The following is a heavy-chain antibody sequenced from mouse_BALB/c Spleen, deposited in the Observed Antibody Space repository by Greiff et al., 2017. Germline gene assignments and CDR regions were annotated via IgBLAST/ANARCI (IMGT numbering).Heavy chain of an antibody. J-gene: IGHJ4*01. CDR2: ISTYYGNT. CDR3: ARGPMITTDAMDY. Sequence: VKLVESGPELVRPGVSVKISCKGSGYTFTDYAMHWVKQSHAKSLEWIGVISTYYGNTNYNQKFKGKATMTVDKSSSTAYMELARLTSEDSAIYYCARGPMITTDAMDYWGQGTSVTVSS. V-gene: IGHV1-67*01. D-gene: IGHD2-4*01. CDR1: GYTFTDYA.